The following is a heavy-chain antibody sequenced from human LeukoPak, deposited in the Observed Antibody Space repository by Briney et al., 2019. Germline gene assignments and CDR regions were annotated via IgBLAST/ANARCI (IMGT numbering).Heavy chain of an antibody. CDR1: GFPFSSYA. Sequence: GGSLRLSCSASGFPFSSYAMHWVRQAPGKGLEYVSAISDSGGSTYYADSVKGRFTISRDNSKNTLYLQMSSLRAEDTAVYFCVRGYSFGPYGMDVRGQGTTVAVSS. D-gene: IGHD2-15*01. J-gene: IGHJ6*02. V-gene: IGHV3-64D*09. CDR3: VRGYSFGPYGMDV. CDR2: ISDSGGST.